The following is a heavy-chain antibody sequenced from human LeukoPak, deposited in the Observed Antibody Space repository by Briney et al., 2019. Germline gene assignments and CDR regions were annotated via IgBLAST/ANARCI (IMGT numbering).Heavy chain of an antibody. V-gene: IGHV4-34*01. Sequence: SETLSLTCAVYGGSFSGYYWSWIRQPPGKGLEWIGEINHSGSTNYNPSLKSRVTISVDTSKNQFSLKLSSVTAADTAVYYCAREGEYYYDSSGSTDPRKYYFGYWGQGTLVTVSS. CDR3: AREGEYYYDSSGSTDPRKYYFGY. CDR2: INHSGST. CDR1: GGSFSGYY. J-gene: IGHJ4*02. D-gene: IGHD3-22*01.